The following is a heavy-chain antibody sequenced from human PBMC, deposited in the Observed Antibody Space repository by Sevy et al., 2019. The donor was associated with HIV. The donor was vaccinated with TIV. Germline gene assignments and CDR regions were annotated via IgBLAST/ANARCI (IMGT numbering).Heavy chain of an antibody. D-gene: IGHD3-16*02. CDR2: ISGGRVT. CDR1: GFTFSNYG. CDR3: AKKRGEISAQGMYYFDY. J-gene: IGHJ4*01. Sequence: GGSLRLSCAASGFTFSNYGMSWVRQAPGKGLEWVSSISGGRVTYDADSVKGRFFISRDNSKNMLFLQMNSLTAEDTAVYYCAKKRGEISAQGMYYFDYWGQGTLVTVSS. V-gene: IGHV3-23*01.